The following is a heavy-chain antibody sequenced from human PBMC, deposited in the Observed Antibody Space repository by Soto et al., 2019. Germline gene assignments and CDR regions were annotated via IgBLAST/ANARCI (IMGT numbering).Heavy chain of an antibody. Sequence: QVQLVESGGGVVQPGGSLRLSCAASGFTFSSYGLHWVRQAPGKGLEWGAVTSYDGSNKYYADSVKGRFTISRDNSKNTLYLQMNSLRAEDTAVYYCARSGGGPYDSSGYYPGYWGQGTLVTVSS. J-gene: IGHJ4*02. CDR1: GFTFSSYG. CDR3: ARSGGGPYDSSGYYPGY. D-gene: IGHD3-22*01. V-gene: IGHV3-30*03. CDR2: TSYDGSNK.